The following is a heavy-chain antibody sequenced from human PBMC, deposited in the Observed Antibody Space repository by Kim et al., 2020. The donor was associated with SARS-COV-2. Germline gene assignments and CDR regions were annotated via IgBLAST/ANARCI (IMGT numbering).Heavy chain of an antibody. V-gene: IGHV4-34*01. CDR1: GGSFSGYY. J-gene: IGHJ6*03. D-gene: IGHD3-3*01. Sequence: SETLSLTCAVYGGSFSGYYWSWIRQPPGKGLEWIGEINHSGSTNYNPSLKSRVTISVDTSKNQFSLKLSSVTAADTAVYYCARGRRGGDYDFWGGYYGVYYYYYYMDVWGKGTTVTVSS. CDR2: INHSGST. CDR3: ARGRRGGDYDFWGGYYGVYYYYYYMDV.